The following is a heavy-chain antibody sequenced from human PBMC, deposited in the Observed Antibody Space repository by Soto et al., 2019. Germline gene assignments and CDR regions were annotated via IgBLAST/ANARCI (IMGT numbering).Heavy chain of an antibody. CDR2: ISAYNGNT. CDR3: ARGRVVGATQARDAFDI. Sequence: QVQLVQSGAEVKKPGASVKVSCKASGYTFTSYGISWVRQAPGQGLAWMGWISAYNGNTNYAQKLQGRVTMTTDTPTSTAYMELRSLRPDDTAVYYCARGRVVGATQARDAFDIWGQGTMVTVSS. D-gene: IGHD1-26*01. CDR1: GYTFTSYG. V-gene: IGHV1-18*01. J-gene: IGHJ3*02.